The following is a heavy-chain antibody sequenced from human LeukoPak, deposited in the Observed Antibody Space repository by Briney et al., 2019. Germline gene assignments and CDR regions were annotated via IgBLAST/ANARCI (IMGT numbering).Heavy chain of an antibody. CDR1: GGSISSYD. J-gene: IGHJ4*02. CDR2: IYYSGST. D-gene: IGHD1-26*01. Sequence: SETLSLTCTVSGGSISSYDWTWIRRPPGKGLEWIGYIYYSGSTNYNPSLKSRVTISVDTSKNQFSLKLTSVTAADTAVYYCARGVNSGYFDYCGQGTLVTVSS. V-gene: IGHV4-59*01. CDR3: ARGVNSGYFDY.